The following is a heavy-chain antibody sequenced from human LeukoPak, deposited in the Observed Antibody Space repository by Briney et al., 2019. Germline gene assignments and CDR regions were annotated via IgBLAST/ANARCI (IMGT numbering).Heavy chain of an antibody. D-gene: IGHD3-10*01. J-gene: IGHJ5*02. V-gene: IGHV1-18*03. CDR3: ARGPRITMVRGTDWFDP. Sequence: ASVKVSCKASGYTFTSYGISWVRQAPGQGLEWMGWISAYNGNTNYAQKLQGRVTMTTDTSASTAYMELSSLRSEDMAVYYCARGPRITMVRGTDWFDPWGQGTLVTVSS. CDR2: ISAYNGNT. CDR1: GYTFTSYG.